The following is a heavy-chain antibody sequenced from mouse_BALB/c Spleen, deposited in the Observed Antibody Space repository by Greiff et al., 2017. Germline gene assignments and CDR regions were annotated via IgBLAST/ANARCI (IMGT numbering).Heavy chain of an antibody. CDR1: GFSLTSYG. CDR2: IWAGGST. CDR3: ARPSVVDSWFAY. D-gene: IGHD1-1*01. J-gene: IGHJ3*01. V-gene: IGHV2-9*02. Sequence: VKLQESGPGLVAPSQSLSITCTVSGFSLTSYGVHWVRQPPGKGLEWLGVIWAGGSTNYNSALMSRLSISKDNSKSQVFLKMNSLQTDDTAMYYCARPSVVDSWFAYWGQGTLVTVSA.